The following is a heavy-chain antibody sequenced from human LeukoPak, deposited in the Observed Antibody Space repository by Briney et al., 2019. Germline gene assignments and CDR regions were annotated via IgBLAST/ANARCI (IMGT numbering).Heavy chain of an antibody. CDR3: ARDRFSSGRGVPFDY. J-gene: IGHJ4*02. Sequence: GASVKVSCKPSGYTFTSYGISWVRQAPGQGLEWMGWITAYNGNTKFAQKFQGRLTMASDTSTSTAYMELRSLRSDDTAVYFCARDRFSSGRGVPFDYWGQGALVTVSS. CDR1: GYTFTSYG. CDR2: ITAYNGNT. V-gene: IGHV1-18*01. D-gene: IGHD6-19*01.